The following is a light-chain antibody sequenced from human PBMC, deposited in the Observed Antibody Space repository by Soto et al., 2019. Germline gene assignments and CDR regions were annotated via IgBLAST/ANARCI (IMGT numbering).Light chain of an antibody. V-gene: IGKV3-11*01. Sequence: EVVLTQSPATLSLSPGEGATLSCRASQSIGNYLAWYQQKPGQAPRLLIYATSNRATGIPARFSGSGSGTDFTLTISSLEPEDFAVYYCQQYGHSLWTFGQGTKVEIK. CDR1: QSIGNY. CDR2: ATS. CDR3: QQYGHSLWT. J-gene: IGKJ1*01.